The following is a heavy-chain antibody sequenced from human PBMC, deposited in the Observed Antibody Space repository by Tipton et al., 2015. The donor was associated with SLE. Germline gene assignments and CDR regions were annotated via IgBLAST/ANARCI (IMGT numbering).Heavy chain of an antibody. CDR3: AREFLNPVTTVHYYFDL. D-gene: IGHD4-11*01. J-gene: IGHJ2*01. Sequence: TLSLTCTVSGGSISRSNYYWDWIRQPPGKGLEWIGSIYYSGSTYYNPSLKSRVTMSVDTSKNHFSLKLISVTAADTAVYYCAREFLNPVTTVHYYFDLWGRGTLVTVSS. CDR2: IYYSGST. V-gene: IGHV4-39*07. CDR1: GGSISRSNYY.